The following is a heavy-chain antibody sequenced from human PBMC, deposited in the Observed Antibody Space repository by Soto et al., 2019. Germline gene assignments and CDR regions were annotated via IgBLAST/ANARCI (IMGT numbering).Heavy chain of an antibody. V-gene: IGHV5-51*01. D-gene: IGHD6-6*01. CDR1: EDIFTNFW. J-gene: IGHJ4*02. CDR2: IYPGDSDT. Sequence: GESLKISCKASEDIFTNFWIGWVSQMPGRGLEGMGIIYPGDSDTRYSPSFEGQDTFSVDKTINTAYLHLSTQKASDTAMFYCVRSRGYSSSGAFGYCARGSRVTVSS. CDR3: VRSRGYSSSGAFGY.